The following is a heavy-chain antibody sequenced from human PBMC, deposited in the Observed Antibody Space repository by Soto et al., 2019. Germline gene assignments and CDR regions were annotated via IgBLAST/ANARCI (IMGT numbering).Heavy chain of an antibody. CDR1: GYRFNAFW. D-gene: IGHD5-12*01. J-gene: IGHJ6*02. CDR3: ARSIQLLSSGMDV. CDR2: IYPGDSDI. Sequence: PGESLKISCKGSGYRFNAFWIAWVRQTPGKGLEWMGIIYPGDSDIRYSPSFQGQVTISADKSITTAYLQWNRLKASDSAIYYCARSIQLLSSGMDVWGQGTTVTVSS. V-gene: IGHV5-51*01.